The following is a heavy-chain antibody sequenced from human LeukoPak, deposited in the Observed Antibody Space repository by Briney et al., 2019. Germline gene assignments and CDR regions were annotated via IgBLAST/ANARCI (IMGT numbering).Heavy chain of an antibody. V-gene: IGHV1-18*01. Sequence: ASVKVSCKASGYTFTSYGISWVRQAPGQGLEWMGWISAYNGNTNYAQKLQGRVTMTTDTSTSTAYMELRSLRSDDTAVYYCARDLNIITMVRGEEPDAFDIWGQGTMVTVSS. J-gene: IGHJ3*02. CDR3: ARDLNIITMVRGEEPDAFDI. CDR1: GYTFTSYG. CDR2: ISAYNGNT. D-gene: IGHD3-10*01.